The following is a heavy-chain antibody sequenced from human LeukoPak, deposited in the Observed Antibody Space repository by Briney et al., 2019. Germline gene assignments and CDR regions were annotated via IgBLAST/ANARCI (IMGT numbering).Heavy chain of an antibody. CDR1: GFTYMEYD. J-gene: IGHJ5*02. V-gene: IGHV3-13*01. CDR2: MGIWVDT. Sequence: GVFLTLSCAASGFTYMEYDMHWLRQVIGKGLEGVSPMGIWVDTLCTRCVRGRFTPSREHAESSLYLQMHTVRGEDAAVYYCARGGVQVSGIDEFDDRAQGPL. D-gene: IGHD1-1*01. CDR3: ARGGVQVSGIDEFDD.